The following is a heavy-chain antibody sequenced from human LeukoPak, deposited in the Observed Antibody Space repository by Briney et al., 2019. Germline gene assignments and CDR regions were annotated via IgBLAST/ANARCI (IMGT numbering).Heavy chain of an antibody. Sequence: GGSLRLSCAASGFTFSNAWMNWVRQAPGKGLEWVGRIKSKTDGGTTDYAAPVKGRFTISRDDSKNTLYLQMNSLKTEDTAAYYCTTRLQYYYDSSGYLKVDYWGQGTLVTVSS. J-gene: IGHJ4*02. CDR1: GFTFSNAW. V-gene: IGHV3-15*07. CDR3: TTRLQYYYDSSGYLKVDY. CDR2: IKSKTDGGTT. D-gene: IGHD3-22*01.